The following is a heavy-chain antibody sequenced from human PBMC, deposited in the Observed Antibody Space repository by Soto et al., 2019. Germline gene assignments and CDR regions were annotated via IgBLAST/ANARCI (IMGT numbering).Heavy chain of an antibody. CDR3: ARSQDYGSSYYYGMDV. V-gene: IGHV3-48*03. Sequence: GGSLRLSCAASGFTFSSYEMNWVRQAPGKGLEWVSYISSSGSTIYYADSVKGRFTISRDNAKNSLYLQMNSLRAEDTAVYYCARSQDYGSSYYYGMDVWGQGTTVTVSS. J-gene: IGHJ6*02. CDR2: ISSSGSTI. CDR1: GFTFSSYE. D-gene: IGHD4-17*01.